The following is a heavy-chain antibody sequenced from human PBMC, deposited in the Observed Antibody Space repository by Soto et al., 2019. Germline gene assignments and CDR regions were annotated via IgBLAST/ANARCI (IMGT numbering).Heavy chain of an antibody. V-gene: IGHV1-3*01. J-gene: IGHJ4*02. D-gene: IGHD5-18*01. CDR3: ARDLARIQLWLFF. CDR1: GDTFTSYA. CDR2: INAGNGNT. Sequence: ASVKVSCKASGDTFTSYAMHWVRQAPGQRLEWMGWINAGNGNTKYSQKFQGRVTITRDTSASTAYMELSSLRSEDTAVYYCARDLARIQLWLFFWGQGTLVTVSS.